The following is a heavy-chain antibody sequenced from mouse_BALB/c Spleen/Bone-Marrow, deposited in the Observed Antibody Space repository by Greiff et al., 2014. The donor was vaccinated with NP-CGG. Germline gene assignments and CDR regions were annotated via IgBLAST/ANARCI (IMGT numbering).Heavy chain of an antibody. CDR3: ARKSYYDYDGRPWFAY. Sequence: EVQLQQSGGGLVKPGGSLKLSCAASGFTFSSYAMSWVRQTPEKRLEWVATISSGGRYTYYPDSVKGRFTISRDNAKNTLYLQMSSLRSEDTAMYYCARKSYYDYDGRPWFAYWGQGTLVTVSA. CDR2: ISSGGRYT. V-gene: IGHV5-9-3*01. D-gene: IGHD2-4*01. CDR1: GFTFSSYA. J-gene: IGHJ3*01.